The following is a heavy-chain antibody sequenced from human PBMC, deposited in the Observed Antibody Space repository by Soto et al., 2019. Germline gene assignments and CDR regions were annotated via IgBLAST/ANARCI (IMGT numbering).Heavy chain of an antibody. CDR2: IIPALGTT. J-gene: IGHJ2*01. D-gene: IGHD4-17*01. Sequence: QDQLVQSGAEVKKPGSSVKVSCKAFGGPFSSHTFSWVRQAPGQGLEWMGRIIPALGTTTYAQKFQGRVTITADESVTTVYMDLNSLRTEDTAVYYCARPAFGDYGYFDLWGRGTLVTVSS. CDR1: GGPFSSHT. V-gene: IGHV1-69*08. CDR3: ARPAFGDYGYFDL.